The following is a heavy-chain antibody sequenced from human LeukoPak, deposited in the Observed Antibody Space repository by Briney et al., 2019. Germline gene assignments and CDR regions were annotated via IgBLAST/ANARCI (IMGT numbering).Heavy chain of an antibody. CDR2: ISSSGSTK. J-gene: IGHJ4*02. Sequence: PGGSLRLSCAASGFTFSSYEMNWVRQAPGKGLEWVSYISSSGSTKYYADSVKGRFTISRDNAKNSLYLQMNSLRAEYTAVYYCASDCDGGSCYLSPFDYWGQGTLVTVSS. CDR1: GFTFSSYE. V-gene: IGHV3-48*03. D-gene: IGHD2-15*01. CDR3: ASDCDGGSCYLSPFDY.